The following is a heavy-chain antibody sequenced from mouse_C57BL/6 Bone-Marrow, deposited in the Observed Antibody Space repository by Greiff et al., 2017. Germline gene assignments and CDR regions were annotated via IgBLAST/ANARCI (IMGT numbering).Heavy chain of an antibody. J-gene: IGHJ1*03. V-gene: IGHV1-55*01. CDR3: ARPYYSNYWYFDV. CDR2: IYPGSGST. Sequence: QVQLQQPGAELVKPGASVKMSCKASGYTFTSYWITWVKQRPGQGLEWIGDIYPGSGSTNYNEKFKSKATLTVETSSSTAYMQLSSLTSEDSAVYYCARPYYSNYWYFDVWGTGTTVNVSS. CDR1: GYTFTSYW. D-gene: IGHD2-5*01.